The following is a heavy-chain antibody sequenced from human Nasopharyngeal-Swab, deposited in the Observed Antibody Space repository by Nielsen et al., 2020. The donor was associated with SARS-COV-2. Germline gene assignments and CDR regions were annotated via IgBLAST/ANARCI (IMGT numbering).Heavy chain of an antibody. Sequence: SVKVSCKASVGTFSSYAISWVRQAPGQGLEWMGGIIPIFGTANYAQKFQGRVTITADESTSTAYMELSSLSSEDTAVYYCARSHGSGSYVYYWGQGTLVTVSS. D-gene: IGHD3-10*01. CDR3: ARSHGSGSYVYY. V-gene: IGHV1-69*13. CDR2: IIPIFGTA. J-gene: IGHJ4*02. CDR1: VGTFSSYA.